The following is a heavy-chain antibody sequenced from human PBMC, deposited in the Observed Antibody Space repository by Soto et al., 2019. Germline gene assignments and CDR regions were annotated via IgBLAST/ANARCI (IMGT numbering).Heavy chain of an antibody. CDR2: IWYDGSNK. CDR1: GFTFSSYG. V-gene: IGHV3-33*01. J-gene: IGHJ4*02. CDR3: ARDMNWNYAAPAY. Sequence: VGSLRLSCAASGFTFSSYGMHWVRQAPGKGLEWVAVIWYDGSNKYYADSVKGRFTISRDNSKNTLYLQMNSLRAEDTAVYYCARDMNWNYAAPAYWGQGTLVTVSS. D-gene: IGHD1-7*01.